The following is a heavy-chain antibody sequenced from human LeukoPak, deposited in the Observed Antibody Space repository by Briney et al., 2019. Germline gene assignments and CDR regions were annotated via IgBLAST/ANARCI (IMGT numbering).Heavy chain of an antibody. CDR2: ISTTGTTI. D-gene: IGHD1-26*01. J-gene: IGHJ5*02. Sequence: GGSLRLSCAASGFTFSSYEMNWVRQAPGQGLEWVSYISTTGTTIHYADSVKGRFTISRDNAKKSLYVQMNSLRAEDTAVYYCTRKLGSSNWFDPWGQGTLVTVSS. V-gene: IGHV3-48*03. CDR1: GFTFSSYE. CDR3: TRKLGSSNWFDP.